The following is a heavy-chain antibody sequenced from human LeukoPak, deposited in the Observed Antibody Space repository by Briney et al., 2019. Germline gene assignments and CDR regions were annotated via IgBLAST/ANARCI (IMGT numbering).Heavy chain of an antibody. V-gene: IGHV3-7*01. CDR3: ARAGGGRPFDY. Sequence: GGSLRLSCAASGFTFSSHWMCWVRQAPGKGLEWVANMKEDGSEKYYVDSVKGRFTISRDNAKNSLYLQMNSLRAEDTAVYYCARAGGGRPFDYWGQGTLVTVSS. J-gene: IGHJ4*02. CDR1: GFTFSSHW. D-gene: IGHD3-16*01. CDR2: MKEDGSEK.